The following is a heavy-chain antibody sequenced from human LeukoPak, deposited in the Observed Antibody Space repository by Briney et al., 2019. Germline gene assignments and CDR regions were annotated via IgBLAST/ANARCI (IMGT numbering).Heavy chain of an antibody. J-gene: IGHJ4*02. CDR2: IYYSGST. D-gene: IGHD6-13*01. Sequence: SETLSLTCTVSGGSISSGGYYWSWIRQHPGKGLEWIGYIYYSGSTYYNPSLKSRVTISVDTSKNQFSLKLSSVTAADTAVYYCARLGVSSSWYSDYWGQGTLVTVSS. CDR1: GGSISSGGYY. V-gene: IGHV4-31*03. CDR3: ARLGVSSSWYSDY.